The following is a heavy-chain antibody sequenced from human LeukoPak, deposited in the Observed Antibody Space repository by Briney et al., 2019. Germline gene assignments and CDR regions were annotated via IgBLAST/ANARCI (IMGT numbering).Heavy chain of an antibody. D-gene: IGHD6-6*01. Sequence: GGSLRLSCAASGFTFSTSAMNWVRQAPGKGLEWVSSINQGATHIYYADSVRGRFTISRDNAKNSLYLQMNSLRAEDTAVYYCARDLTRYSSSSVVYFDYWGQGTLVTVSS. V-gene: IGHV3-21*01. J-gene: IGHJ4*02. CDR2: INQGATHI. CDR1: GFTFSTSA. CDR3: ARDLTRYSSSSVVYFDY.